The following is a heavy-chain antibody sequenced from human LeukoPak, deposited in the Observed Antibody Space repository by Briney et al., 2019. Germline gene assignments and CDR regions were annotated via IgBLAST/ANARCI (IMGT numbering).Heavy chain of an antibody. CDR1: GGSISSDY. CDR3: ARLPDLYDSSGYYPPAFDI. CDR2: IYYSGST. D-gene: IGHD3-22*01. Sequence: SETLSLTCTVSGGSISSDYWSWIRQPPGKGLEWIGYIYYSGSTNYNPSLKSRVTISVDTSKNQFSLKLSSVTAADTAVYYCARLPDLYDSSGYYPPAFDIWGQGTMVTISS. V-gene: IGHV4-59*08. J-gene: IGHJ3*02.